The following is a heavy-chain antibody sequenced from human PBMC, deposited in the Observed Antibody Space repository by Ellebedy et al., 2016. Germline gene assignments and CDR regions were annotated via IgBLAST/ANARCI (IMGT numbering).Heavy chain of an antibody. CDR1: GGSISSSSYY. CDR2: IFYSGGT. J-gene: IGHJ4*02. V-gene: IGHV4-39*01. CDR3: ASFNDYGGLNYYFDY. Sequence: SETLFLTCTVSGGSISSSSYYWGWIRQPPGKGLEWIGNIFYSGGTYYNPSLKSRLTIGVDTSTNQFSLKLSSVTAADTAVYYCASFNDYGGLNYYFDYWGQGTLVTVSS. D-gene: IGHD4-23*01.